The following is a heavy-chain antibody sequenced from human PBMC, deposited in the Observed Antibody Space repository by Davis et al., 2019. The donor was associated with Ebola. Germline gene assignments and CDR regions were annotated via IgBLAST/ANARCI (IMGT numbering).Heavy chain of an antibody. D-gene: IGHD2-8*01. J-gene: IGHJ6*04. CDR1: GYTFTSYG. Sequence: ASVKVSCKASGYTFTSYGISWVRQAPGQGLEWMGWISAYNGNTNYAQKLQGRVTMTTDTSTSTAYMELRSLRSDDTAVYYCARGDCTNGVWCGYYYYGMDVWGKGTTVTVSS. CDR2: ISAYNGNT. CDR3: ARGDCTNGVWCGYYYYGMDV. V-gene: IGHV1-18*01.